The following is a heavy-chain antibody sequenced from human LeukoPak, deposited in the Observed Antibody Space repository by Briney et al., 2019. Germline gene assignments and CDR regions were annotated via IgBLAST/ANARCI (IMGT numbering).Heavy chain of an antibody. CDR3: ARQITMVLFDP. Sequence: GESLRLSCAASGFIFKKYWMNWVRQVPGKGLECLANIKEDGSEKYYVDSVKGRFTISRDNAKNSLYLQMNSLRAEDTALYHCARQITMVLFDPWGQGTLVTVSS. CDR1: GFIFKKYW. CDR2: IKEDGSEK. V-gene: IGHV3-7*03. J-gene: IGHJ5*02. D-gene: IGHD3-10*01.